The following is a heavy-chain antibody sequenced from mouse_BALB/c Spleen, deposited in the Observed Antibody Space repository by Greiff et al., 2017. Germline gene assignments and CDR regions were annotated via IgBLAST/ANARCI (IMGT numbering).Heavy chain of an antibody. J-gene: IGHJ3*01. Sequence: VQLQQSGAELVKPGASVKLSCTASGFNIKDTYMHWVKQRPEQGLEWIGRIDPANGNTKYDPKFQGKATITADTSSNTAYLQLSSLTSEDTAVYYCARGGNYEAWFAYWGQGTLVTVSA. CDR3: ARGGNYEAWFAY. CDR1: GFNIKDTY. D-gene: IGHD2-1*01. CDR2: IDPANGNT. V-gene: IGHV14-3*02.